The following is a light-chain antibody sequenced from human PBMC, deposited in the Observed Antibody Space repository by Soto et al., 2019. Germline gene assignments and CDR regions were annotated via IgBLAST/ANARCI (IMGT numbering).Light chain of an antibody. V-gene: IGLV2-8*01. J-gene: IGLJ3*02. CDR1: SSDIGNNNY. Sequence: QSVLTQPPSASGSPGQSVTISCTGNSSDIGNNNYVSWYQQHPGKAPKLMIYEVSKRPSGVPDRFSGSKSGNTASLTVSGLQAEDKADYYCRSYGGNWVFGGGTKLTVL. CDR3: RSYGGNWV. CDR2: EVS.